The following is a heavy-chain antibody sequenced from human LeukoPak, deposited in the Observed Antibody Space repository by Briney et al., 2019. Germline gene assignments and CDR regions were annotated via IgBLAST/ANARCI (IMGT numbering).Heavy chain of an antibody. Sequence: GGSLRLSCAASGFLFSNYAMSWVRQAPGKGLEWVSSLSDNGGSPYYADSVKGRFTISRDNSKNTLYLHMNSLRVEDTAVYYCAKDPETYSSRWFDSWGQETLVTVSS. J-gene: IGHJ5*01. CDR3: AKDPETYSSRWFDS. CDR2: LSDNGGSP. D-gene: IGHD2-21*01. V-gene: IGHV3-23*01. CDR1: GFLFSNYA.